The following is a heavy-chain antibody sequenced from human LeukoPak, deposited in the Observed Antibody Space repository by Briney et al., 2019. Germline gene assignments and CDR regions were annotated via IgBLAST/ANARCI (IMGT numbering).Heavy chain of an antibody. CDR1: GDSMSSHY. D-gene: IGHD2-2*01. V-gene: IGHV4-59*11. Sequence: SETLSLTCSVSGDSMSSHYWSWIRQPPGKRLQWIGHIYYSGSPNYNPSLKSRVTISLDTSQNQFSLNLNSVTAADTAVYYCARDLGIVVVPLGWFDPWGQGTLVTVSS. CDR2: IYYSGSP. J-gene: IGHJ5*02. CDR3: ARDLGIVVVPLGWFDP.